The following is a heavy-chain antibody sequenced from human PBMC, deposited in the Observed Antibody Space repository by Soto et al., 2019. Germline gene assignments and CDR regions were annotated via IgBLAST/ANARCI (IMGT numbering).Heavy chain of an antibody. D-gene: IGHD2-15*01. V-gene: IGHV5-51*01. J-gene: IGHJ4*02. Sequence: PGESLKISCQGSVYTFTTSWIAWVRQKSGKGLEWMGFIYPGDSETRYNPSFQGQVTISADRSINTAYLQWSALKASDTAIYFCARQGEYCSGDNCFTDFWGQGTLVTVSS. CDR3: ARQGEYCSGDNCFTDF. CDR1: VYTFTTSW. CDR2: IYPGDSET.